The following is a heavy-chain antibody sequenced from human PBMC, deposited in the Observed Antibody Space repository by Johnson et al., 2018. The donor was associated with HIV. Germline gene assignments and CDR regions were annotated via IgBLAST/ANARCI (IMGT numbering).Heavy chain of an antibody. D-gene: IGHD5-18*01. CDR1: GFTFSSYA. Sequence: QVQLVESGGGVVQPGRSLRLSCAAPGFTFSSYAMHWVRQAPGKGLEWVAVISYDGSEKYYVDSVKGRFTISRDNAKNSLYLQMNSLSAEDTAEYYCARENQGYSYRAFDIWGQGTMVTVSS. J-gene: IGHJ3*02. CDR2: ISYDGSEK. V-gene: IGHV3-30*04. CDR3: ARENQGYSYRAFDI.